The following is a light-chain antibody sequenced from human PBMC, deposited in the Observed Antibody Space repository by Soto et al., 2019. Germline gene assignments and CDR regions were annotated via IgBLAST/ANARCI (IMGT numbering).Light chain of an antibody. CDR1: QSVRTY. CDR2: DAS. J-gene: IGKJ2*01. Sequence: EIVLTQSPATLSLSPGEGATLSCRASQSVRTYIAWYQQRPGQSPRPLIFDASNRAAGIPARFSGSGSGTDFTLTIHSLEPEDFAVYYCQQRDTWPPTFGQGTKVDI. CDR3: QQRDTWPPT. V-gene: IGKV3-11*01.